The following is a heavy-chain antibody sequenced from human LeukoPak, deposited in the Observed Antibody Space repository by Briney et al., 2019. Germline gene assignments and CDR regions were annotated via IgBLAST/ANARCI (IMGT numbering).Heavy chain of an antibody. V-gene: IGHV4-59*08. D-gene: IGHD1/OR15-1a*01. CDR3: ARSIIGTRSKFDY. CDR2: ISYSGST. Sequence: SETLSLTRTVSGGSISTYYWSWIRQPPGKGLEWIGYISYSGSTNYNPSLKSRVTISLDTSKNQFAPKLSSVTAADTAVYYCARSIIGTRSKFDYWGQGTLVTVSS. CDR1: GGSISTYY. J-gene: IGHJ4*02.